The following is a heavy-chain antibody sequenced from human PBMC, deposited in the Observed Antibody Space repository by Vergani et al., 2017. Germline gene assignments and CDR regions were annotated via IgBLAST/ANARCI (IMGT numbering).Heavy chain of an antibody. V-gene: IGHV3-15*07. J-gene: IGHJ6*02. D-gene: IGHD2-21*01. CDR1: GFSFRNAW. CDR2: IKSTFDRGTT. CDR3: TTDPRYCGDGSCYWLRDHHYYGMDV. Sequence: EVQLVESGGGIVKPGGSLRLSCVASGFSFRNAWMNWVRRTPGKGLEWVGRIKSTFDRGTTDYAAAVKGRFTISRDDSKNTLFLQMNGLKTEYIGVYYCTTDPRYCGDGSCYWLRDHHYYGMDVWGQGTTVTVS.